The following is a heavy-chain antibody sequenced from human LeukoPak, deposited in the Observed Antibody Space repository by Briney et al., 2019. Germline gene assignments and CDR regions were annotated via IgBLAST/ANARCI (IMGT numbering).Heavy chain of an antibody. CDR3: ARDDSSSSKQIDY. CDR2: INPNSGGT. J-gene: IGHJ4*02. V-gene: IGHV1-2*02. CDR1: GYTFTGYY. D-gene: IGHD6-6*01. Sequence: GASVKVSCKASGYTFTGYYVHWVRQAPGQGLEWMGWINPNSGGTNYAQKFQGRVTMTRDTSISTAYMELSRLRSDDTAVYYCARDDSSSSKQIDYWGQGTLVTVSS.